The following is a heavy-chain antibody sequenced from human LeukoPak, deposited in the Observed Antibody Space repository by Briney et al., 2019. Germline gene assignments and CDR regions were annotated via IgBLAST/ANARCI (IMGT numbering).Heavy chain of an antibody. CDR3: ATFRTGVFDI. Sequence: SETLSLTCAVYGGSFSGYYWSWIRQPPGKGLEWIGEINHSGSTNYNPSLKSRVTISVDTSKNQLSLKLSSVTAADTAVYYCATFRTGVFDIWGQGTLVTVSS. CDR1: GGSFSGYY. V-gene: IGHV4-34*01. D-gene: IGHD1-14*01. J-gene: IGHJ3*02. CDR2: INHSGST.